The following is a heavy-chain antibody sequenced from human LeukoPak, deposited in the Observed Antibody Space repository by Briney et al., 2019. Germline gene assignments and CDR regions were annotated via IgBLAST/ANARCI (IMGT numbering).Heavy chain of an antibody. CDR3: GKTTTGYSSGQKPAWPVDY. V-gene: IGHV3-23*01. D-gene: IGHD6-19*01. J-gene: IGHJ4*02. CDR2: IFGSGGSA. Sequence: GGSLRLSCEASGFTFWVRQAPGKGLEWVAGIFGSGGSAHYADSAKGRFTISRDNSKNTVYLQINCLRAEDTAVYYCGKTTTGYSSGQKPAWPVDYWGQGTLVTVSS. CDR1: GFT.